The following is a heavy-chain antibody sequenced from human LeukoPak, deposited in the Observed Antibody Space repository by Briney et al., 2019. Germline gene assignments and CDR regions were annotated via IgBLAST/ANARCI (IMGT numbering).Heavy chain of an antibody. J-gene: IGHJ4*02. CDR1: GFTFSSYS. CDR3: ARGFLSGYSGLGFFDY. CDR2: ISSGSSYI. Sequence: SGGSLRLSCAASGFTFSSYSLNWVRQAPGKGLEWVSSISSGSSYIYYADSMKGRFTISRDNAKNSLYLQMNSLRAEDTAVYYCARGFLSGYSGLGFFDYWGQGTLVTVSS. V-gene: IGHV3-21*01. D-gene: IGHD5-12*01.